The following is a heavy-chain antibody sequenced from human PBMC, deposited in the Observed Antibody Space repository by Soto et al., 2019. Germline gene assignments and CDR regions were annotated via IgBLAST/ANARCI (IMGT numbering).Heavy chain of an antibody. CDR1: DGSLSDDY. J-gene: IGHJ5*02. CDR2: IHPRGST. V-gene: IGHV4-34*02. D-gene: IGHD1-1*01. CDR3: SRGNDAYKGGRT. Sequence: QVQLQQWGAGLLKPSETLSLTCAVYDGSLSDDYYTWTRRSPGRGLEWIGEIHPRGSTYYNPSLKTRVTLSQDTSKKQFSLNLISVTAADTGEYYCSRGNDAYKGGRTWGQGTLVTVSS.